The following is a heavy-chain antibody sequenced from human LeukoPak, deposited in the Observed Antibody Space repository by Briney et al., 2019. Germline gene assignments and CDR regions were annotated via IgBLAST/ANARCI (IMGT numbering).Heavy chain of an antibody. V-gene: IGHV1-2*02. J-gene: IGHJ4*02. D-gene: IGHD2-2*01. Sequence: ASVKVSCKASGYTFTHNYIHWVRQAPGQGLEWMGWINPISGGTNSAQRFQGRVTMTRDTSISTAYMDLSSLRSDDTAVYYCTRGVGTSLFADWGQGTLVTVSS. CDR1: GYTFTHNY. CDR2: INPISGGT. CDR3: TRGVGTSLFAD.